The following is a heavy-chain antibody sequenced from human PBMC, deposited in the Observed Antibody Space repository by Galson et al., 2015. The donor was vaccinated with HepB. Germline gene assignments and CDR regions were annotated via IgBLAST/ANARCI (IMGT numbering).Heavy chain of an antibody. CDR3: AADPYYDDKSGYSNLFDP. CDR2: IVGGSGDT. CDR1: GFTFSTSA. J-gene: IGHJ5*02. Sequence: SVKVSCKASGFTFSTSAVQWVRQARGQRLEWIGWIVGGSGDTNYAQEFQERVTITRDMSTSTAYMELSSLRSDDTALYYCAADPYYDDKSGYSNLFDPWGQGTLVTVSS. V-gene: IGHV1-58*01. D-gene: IGHD3-22*01.